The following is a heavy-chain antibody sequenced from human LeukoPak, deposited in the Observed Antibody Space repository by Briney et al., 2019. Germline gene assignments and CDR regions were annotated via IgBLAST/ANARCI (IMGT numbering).Heavy chain of an antibody. CDR3: ARNRVGATRYFDY. V-gene: IGHV4-30-2*01. D-gene: IGHD1-26*01. CDR2: IYHSGST. CDR1: GGSISSGGYY. Sequence: SETLSLTCTVSGGSISSGGYYWSWIRQPPGKGLEWIGYIYHSGSTYYNPSLKSRVTISVDRSKNQFSLKLSSVTAADTAVYYCARNRVGATRYFDYWGQGTLVTVSS. J-gene: IGHJ4*02.